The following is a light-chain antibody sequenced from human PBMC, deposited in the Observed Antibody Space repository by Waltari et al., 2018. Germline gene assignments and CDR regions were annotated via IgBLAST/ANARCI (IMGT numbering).Light chain of an antibody. Sequence: DIVMTQSPESLAVSLGERATINCKSSESVLYSSNNKNHLAWYQQKPGQPPKLLIYWASTRKSGVPDRFSGSGSETDFTLTVSSLQAVDVAVYYCQQYYNTPLTFGGGTKVEIK. CDR1: ESVLYSSNNKNH. V-gene: IGKV4-1*01. CDR3: QQYYNTPLT. CDR2: WAS. J-gene: IGKJ4*01.